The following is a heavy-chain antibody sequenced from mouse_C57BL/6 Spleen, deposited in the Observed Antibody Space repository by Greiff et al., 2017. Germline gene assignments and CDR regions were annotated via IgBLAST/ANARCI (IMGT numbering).Heavy chain of an antibody. CDR3: AGLRRPWYFDV. CDR1: GFTFSDYG. D-gene: IGHD2-4*01. V-gene: IGHV5-17*01. CDR2: ISSGSSTI. Sequence: EVKLMESGGGLVKPGGSLKLSCAASGFTFSDYGMHWVRQAPEKGLEWVAYISSGSSTIYYADTVKGRFTISRDNAKNTLFLQMTSLRSEDTAMYYCAGLRRPWYFDVWGTGTTVTVSS. J-gene: IGHJ1*03.